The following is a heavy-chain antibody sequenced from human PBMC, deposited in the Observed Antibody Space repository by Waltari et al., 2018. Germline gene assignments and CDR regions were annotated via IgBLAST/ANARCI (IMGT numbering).Heavy chain of an antibody. CDR3: ARGHSTGWYLTN. V-gene: IGHV4-59*01. J-gene: IGHJ4*02. CDR2: IYYRGTT. D-gene: IGHD6-19*01. CDR1: GDSINSDY. Sequence: QVQLLESGPGLVRPSETLSVTCNVSGDSINSDYWSWVRQAPGKGLEWIGYIYYRGTTKYNPSLRGRISISIDTSKIQFSLTVNYVTAADTGVYYCARGHSTGWYLTNWGRGTLVTVSS.